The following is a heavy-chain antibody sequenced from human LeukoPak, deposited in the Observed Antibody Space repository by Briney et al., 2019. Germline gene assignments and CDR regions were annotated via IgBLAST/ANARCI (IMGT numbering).Heavy chain of an antibody. CDR2: IYMSGST. V-gene: IGHV4-61*02. J-gene: IGHJ4*02. D-gene: IGHD4/OR15-4a*01. Sequence: QPVRKKMKWIGRIYMSGSTNYNPSLKSRVTISLDTSKNQFSLKLSSVTAADTALYYGARELANYGKLDYWGQLTRVTVSS. CDR3: ARELANYGKLDY.